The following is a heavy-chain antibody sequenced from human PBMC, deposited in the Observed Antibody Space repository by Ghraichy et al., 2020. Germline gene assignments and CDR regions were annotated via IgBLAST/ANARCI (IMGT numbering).Heavy chain of an antibody. CDR3: ARAGLDCGGGRCRHLYGFDI. D-gene: IGHD2-21*01. CDR1: GYTFTTHD. J-gene: IGHJ3*02. Sequence: ASVKVSCKASGYTFTTHDINWMRQAPGQGLEWMGWMNPDTGNTGYAQKFHGRLTITRSISISTADMELSSLTSEDTALYYCARAGLDCGGGRCRHLYGFDIWGQGTMVTVSS. CDR2: MNPDTGNT. V-gene: IGHV1-8*03.